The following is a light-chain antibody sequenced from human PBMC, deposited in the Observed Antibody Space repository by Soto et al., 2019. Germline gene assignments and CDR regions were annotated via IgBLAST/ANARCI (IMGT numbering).Light chain of an antibody. J-gene: IGKJ2*01. CDR2: GAS. V-gene: IGKV3-11*01. Sequence: EIVLTQSPATLSLSPGESATLSCRASQSVSRNLAWYQQKPGQAPRLLIYGASNRATGIPARFSGSGSGTDFTLTISSLEPEDFATYYCQQSYTTPYTFGQGTKLEIK. CDR3: QQSYTTPYT. CDR1: QSVSRN.